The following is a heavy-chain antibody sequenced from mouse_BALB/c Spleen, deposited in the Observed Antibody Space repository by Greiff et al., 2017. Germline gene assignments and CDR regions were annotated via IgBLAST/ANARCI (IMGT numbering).Heavy chain of an antibody. J-gene: IGHJ4*01. CDR2: ISSGGSYT. CDR1: GFTFSSYA. V-gene: IGHV5-9-4*01. Sequence: EVKLVESGGGLVKPGGSLKLSCAASGFTFSSYAMSWVRQSPEKRLEWVAEISSGGSYTYYPDTVTGRFTISRDNAKNTLYLEKSSLRSEDTAMYYCARGGMDYWGQGTSVTVSS. CDR3: ARGGMDY.